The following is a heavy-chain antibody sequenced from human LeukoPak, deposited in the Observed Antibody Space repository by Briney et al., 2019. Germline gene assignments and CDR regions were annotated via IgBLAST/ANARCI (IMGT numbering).Heavy chain of an antibody. V-gene: IGHV4-31*03. CDR2: IYYSGST. CDR3: ARVGQWLDNWFDP. D-gene: IGHD6-19*01. Sequence: SETLSLTCTVSGGSISSGGYYWSWIRQHPGKGLEWIGYIYYSGSTYYNPSLKSRVTISVDTSKNQFSLKLSSVTAADTAVYYCARVGQWLDNWFDPWGQGPWSPSPQ. J-gene: IGHJ5*02. CDR1: GGSISSGGYY.